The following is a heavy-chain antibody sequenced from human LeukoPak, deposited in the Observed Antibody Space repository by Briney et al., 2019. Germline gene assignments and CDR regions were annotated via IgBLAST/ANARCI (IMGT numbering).Heavy chain of an antibody. CDR3: ARVPNIVVVPAALPGNHWFDP. Sequence: ASVKVSCKASGGTFSSYAISWVRQAPGQGLEWMGWINPNSGGTNYAQKFQGRVTMTRDTSISTAYMELSRLRSDDTAVYYCARVPNIVVVPAALPGNHWFDPWGQGTLVTVSS. CDR2: INPNSGGT. CDR1: GGTFSSYA. J-gene: IGHJ5*02. D-gene: IGHD2-2*01. V-gene: IGHV1-2*02.